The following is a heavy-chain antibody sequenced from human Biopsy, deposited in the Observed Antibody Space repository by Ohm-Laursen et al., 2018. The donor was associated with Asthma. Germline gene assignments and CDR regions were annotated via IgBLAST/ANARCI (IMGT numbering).Heavy chain of an antibody. Sequence: GSLRLSCTASGFTFGDYWMSWVRQPPGKGLEWVSVIYSGGGTFYADSVKGRVTISRDISKNTLSLQMNSLRAEDTGVYYCAREVKMAYWGRGTLVTVSS. CDR3: AREVKMAY. CDR2: IYSGGGT. D-gene: IGHD2-8*01. J-gene: IGHJ4*02. V-gene: IGHV3-53*01. CDR1: GFTFGDYW.